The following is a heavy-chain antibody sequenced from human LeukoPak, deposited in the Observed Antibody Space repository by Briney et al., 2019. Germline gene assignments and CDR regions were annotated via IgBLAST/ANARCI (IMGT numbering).Heavy chain of an antibody. V-gene: IGHV3-20*04. CDR2: INWNGGST. Sequence: GGSLRLSCAASGFTFDDYGMSWVRQAPGKGLEWVSGINWNGGSTGYADSVKGRFTISRDNAKNSLNLQMNGLRAEDTALYYCARAGGYSGYECFDYWGQGTLVTVSS. CDR3: ARAGGYSGYECFDY. D-gene: IGHD5-12*01. CDR1: GFTFDDYG. J-gene: IGHJ4*02.